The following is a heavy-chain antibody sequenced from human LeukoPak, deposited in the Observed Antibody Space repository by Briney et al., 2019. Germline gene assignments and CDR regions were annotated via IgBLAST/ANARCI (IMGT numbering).Heavy chain of an antibody. Sequence: ASVKVSCKASGYTFTGYYMHWVRQAPGQGLEWMGGINPNSGGTNYAQKFQGRVTMTRDTSISTAYMELSRLRSDDTAVYYCARSAKRYNWNYVNWFDPWGQGTLVTGSS. CDR3: ARSAKRYNWNYVNWFDP. CDR1: GYTFTGYY. V-gene: IGHV1-2*02. D-gene: IGHD1-7*01. J-gene: IGHJ5*02. CDR2: INPNSGGT.